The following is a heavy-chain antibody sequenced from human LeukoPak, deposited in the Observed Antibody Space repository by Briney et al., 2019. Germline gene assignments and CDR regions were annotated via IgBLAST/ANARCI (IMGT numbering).Heavy chain of an antibody. Sequence: PSETLSLTCAVYGGSFSGYYWSWIRQPPGKGLEWIGEINHSGSTNHNPSLKSRVNISVDTSMNQFSLKLSSVTAADTAVYYCAGLVGRYSTGMYYYFDYGCSGNLVPVSA. CDR1: GGSFSGYY. D-gene: IGHD1-26*01. CDR3: AGLVGRYSTGMYYYFDY. J-gene: IGHJ4*02. CDR2: INHSGST. V-gene: IGHV4-34*01.